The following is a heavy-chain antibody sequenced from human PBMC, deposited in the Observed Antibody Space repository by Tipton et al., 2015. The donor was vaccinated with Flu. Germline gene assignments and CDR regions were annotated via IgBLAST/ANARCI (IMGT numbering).Heavy chain of an antibody. CDR3: ARDGGVGSGWSYSGGNYYYGMDG. CDR2: IYHSGST. D-gene: IGHD6-19*01. Sequence: TLSLTCTVPGGSINRSHYYWGWIRQPPGKGLEWIGSIYHSGSTFYHPSLKSRVTISVDTSKNQFSLKLSSVTAADTAVYYCARDGGVGSGWSYSGGNYYYGMDGWGQGTTVMVSS. V-gene: IGHV4-39*07. J-gene: IGHJ6*02. CDR1: GGSINRSHYY.